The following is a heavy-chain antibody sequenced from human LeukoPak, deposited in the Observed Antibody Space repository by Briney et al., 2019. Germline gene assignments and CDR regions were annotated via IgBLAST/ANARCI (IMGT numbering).Heavy chain of an antibody. J-gene: IGHJ4*02. Sequence: SSETLSLTCAVYGGSFSGYYWSWIRQPPGKGLEWVSTVSGSGGSTYYADSVKGRFTVSRDNSKNTLYLQMNGLRAEDTAVYYCAKRDGSNSFECWGQGTLVTVSS. CDR1: GGSFSGYY. V-gene: IGHV3-23*01. D-gene: IGHD3-22*01. CDR3: AKRDGSNSFEC. CDR2: VSGSGGST.